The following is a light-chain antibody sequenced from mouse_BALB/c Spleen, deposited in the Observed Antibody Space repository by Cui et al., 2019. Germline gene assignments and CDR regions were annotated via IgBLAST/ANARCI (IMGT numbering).Light chain of an antibody. CDR2: RTS. V-gene: IGKV4-58*01. CDR1: SSVSSSY. Sequence: ENVLTQSPAIMAASLGQKLTMTCSASSSVSSSYLHWYQLKSGASPKPLIHRTSNLASGVPARFSGSGSGTSYSLTISSVEAEDDATYYCQQWSGYPFTFGSGTKLEIK. J-gene: IGKJ4*01. CDR3: QQWSGYPFT.